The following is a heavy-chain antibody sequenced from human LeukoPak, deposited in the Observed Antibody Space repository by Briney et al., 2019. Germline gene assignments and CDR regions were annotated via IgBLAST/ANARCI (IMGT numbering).Heavy chain of an antibody. CDR3: ARAIDSSGWSIYYFDY. D-gene: IGHD6-13*01. CDR2: VYDSGST. J-gene: IGHJ4*02. CDR1: GGSISSYY. V-gene: IGHV4-59*08. Sequence: SETLSLTCTVSGGSISSYYWTWIRQPPGMGLEWIGYVYDSGSTNYDPSLQSRVTISVDTSKSQFSLKLTSVTAADTAVYYCARAIDSSGWSIYYFDYWGQGTLVTVSS.